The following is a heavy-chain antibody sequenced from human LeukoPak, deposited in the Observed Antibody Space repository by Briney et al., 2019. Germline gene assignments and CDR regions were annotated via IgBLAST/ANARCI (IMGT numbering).Heavy chain of an antibody. CDR1: GYTFTSYY. Sequence: GASVKVSCKASGYTFTSYYMHWVRQAPGQGREWMGWINPNSGGTSYAQKFQGRVTMTRDTSISTAYMELSRLRSDDTAVYYCARDLEIGYCSSTSCPPQYYYYMDVWGKGTTVTISS. CDR3: ARDLEIGYCSSTSCPPQYYYYMDV. D-gene: IGHD2-2*01. J-gene: IGHJ6*03. V-gene: IGHV1-2*02. CDR2: INPNSGGT.